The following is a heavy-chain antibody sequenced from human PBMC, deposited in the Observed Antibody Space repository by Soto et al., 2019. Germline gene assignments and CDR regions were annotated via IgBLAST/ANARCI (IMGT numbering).Heavy chain of an antibody. D-gene: IGHD1-1*01. Sequence: GWSLRLSCAASGFTFSSYDMHWVRQATGKGLEWVSAIGTAGDTYYPGSVKGRFTISRENAKNSLYLQMNSLRAGDTAVYYCARDRRGRRGYYYGMDVWGQGTTVTVSS. J-gene: IGHJ6*02. CDR3: ARDRRGRRGYYYGMDV. V-gene: IGHV3-13*01. CDR1: GFTFSSYD. CDR2: IGTAGDT.